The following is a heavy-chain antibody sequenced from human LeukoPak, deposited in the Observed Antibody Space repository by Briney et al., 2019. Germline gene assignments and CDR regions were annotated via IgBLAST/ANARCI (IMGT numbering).Heavy chain of an antibody. J-gene: IGHJ4*02. CDR1: GFTFSSYE. V-gene: IGHV3-48*03. D-gene: IGHD3-10*01. CDR3: ARDLNYYGSGSYPIEIDY. Sequence: PGGSLRLSCAASGFTFSSYEMNWVRQAPGKGLEWVSYISSSGSSIYYADSVKGRFTISRDNAKNSLYLQMNSLRAEDTAVYYCARDLNYYGSGSYPIEIDYWGQGTLVTVSS. CDR2: ISSSGSSI.